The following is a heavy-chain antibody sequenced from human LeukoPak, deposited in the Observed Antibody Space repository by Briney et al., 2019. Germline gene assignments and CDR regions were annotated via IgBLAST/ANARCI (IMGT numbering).Heavy chain of an antibody. D-gene: IGHD3-22*01. CDR2: INWNGGST. V-gene: IGHV3-20*01. CDR3: ARDRRYYYDSSGYYKGDDAFDI. CDR1: GFTFDDYG. Sequence: RSGRSLRLSCAASGFTFDDYGMSWVRQAPGKGLEWVSGINWNGGSTGYADSVKGRFTISRDNAKNSLYLQMNSLRAEDTALYHCARDRRYYYDSSGYYKGDDAFDIWGQGTMVTVSS. J-gene: IGHJ3*02.